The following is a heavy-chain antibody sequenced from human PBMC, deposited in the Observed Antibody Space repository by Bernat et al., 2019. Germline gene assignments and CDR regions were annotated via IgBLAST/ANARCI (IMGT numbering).Heavy chain of an antibody. CDR2: IYHSGST. V-gene: IGHV4-4*02. J-gene: IGHJ6*03. Sequence: QVQLQESGPGLVKPSGTLSLTFAVSGGSISSSNWWSWVRQSPGKGLEWIGEIYHSGSTNYNPSLNGRVTTAIDESKNQFSLKLTSVTAAETDVYDGARYYYYMDVWGKGTTVTDSS. CDR3: ARYYYYMDV. CDR1: GGSISSSNW.